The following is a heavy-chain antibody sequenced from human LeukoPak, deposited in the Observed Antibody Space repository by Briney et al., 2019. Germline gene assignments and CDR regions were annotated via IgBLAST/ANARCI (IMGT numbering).Heavy chain of an antibody. Sequence: ASVKVSCKISGYTLTEVSMHWVRQAPGKGLEWMGGFDPEDGETVYAQKFQGRLTMTEDTSTDTVYLELRSLRSEDTAVYYCATGVRLQIQLWLPRGHYFDHWGQGTLVTVSS. CDR1: GYTLTEVS. D-gene: IGHD5-18*01. V-gene: IGHV1-24*01. CDR2: FDPEDGET. J-gene: IGHJ4*02. CDR3: ATGVRLQIQLWLPRGHYFDH.